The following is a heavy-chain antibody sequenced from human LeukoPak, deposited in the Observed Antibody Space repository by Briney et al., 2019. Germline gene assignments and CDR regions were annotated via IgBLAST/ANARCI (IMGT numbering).Heavy chain of an antibody. CDR2: ISHTSGTT. Sequence: GGSLRLSCEVSGYTFSGFAVSWVRQAPGKGLEWVSTISHTSGTTYYADSVKGRFTISRDNSKNTLYLQMRSLRAEDMALYRCARVKGYFDSGNYYGFFDYWGQGTLVSVSS. CDR3: ARVKGYFDSGNYYGFFDY. D-gene: IGHD3-10*01. CDR1: GYTFSGFA. V-gene: IGHV3-23*01. J-gene: IGHJ4*02.